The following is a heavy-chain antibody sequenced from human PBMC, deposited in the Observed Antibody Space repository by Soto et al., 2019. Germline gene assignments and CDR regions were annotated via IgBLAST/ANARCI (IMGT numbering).Heavy chain of an antibody. V-gene: IGHV1-18*04. CDR3: ARDHYDFWSGSLGY. J-gene: IGHJ4*02. Sequence: QVQLVQSGAEVKKPGASVKVSCKASGYTFTSYGISWVRQAPGQGIEWMGWISAYNGNTNYAQKLQGRVTMTTDTSTSKAYMELRSLRSDDTAVYYCARDHYDFWSGSLGYWGQGTLVNVSS. CDR1: GYTFTSYG. D-gene: IGHD3-3*01. CDR2: ISAYNGNT.